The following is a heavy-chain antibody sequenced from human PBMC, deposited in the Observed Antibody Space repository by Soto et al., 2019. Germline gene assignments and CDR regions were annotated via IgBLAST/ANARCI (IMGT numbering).Heavy chain of an antibody. V-gene: IGHV3-21*01. J-gene: IGHJ6*02. CDR3: ARDHIRFLEWLPAHIYYYYYGMDV. CDR1: GFTFSSYS. Sequence: EVQLVESGGGLVKPGGSLRLSCAASGFTFSSYSMNWVRQAPGKGLEWVSSISSSSSYIYYADSVKGRFTISRDNAKNSLYLQMNSLRAEDTAVYYCARDHIRFLEWLPAHIYYYYYGMDVWGQGTTVTVSS. D-gene: IGHD3-3*01. CDR2: ISSSSSYI.